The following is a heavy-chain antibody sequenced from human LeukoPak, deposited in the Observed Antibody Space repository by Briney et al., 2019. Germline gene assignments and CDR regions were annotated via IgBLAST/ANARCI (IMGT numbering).Heavy chain of an antibody. CDR2: ISAYNGNT. CDR3: ARDPYYYDSSGYYYRDYFDY. J-gene: IGHJ4*02. Sequence: ASVKVSCKASGYTFTSYGISWVRQAPGQGLEWMGWISAYNGNTNYAQKLQGRVTMTTDTSTSTAYMELRSLGSDDTAVYYCARDPYYYDSSGYYYRDYFDYWGQGTLVTVSS. D-gene: IGHD3-22*01. V-gene: IGHV1-18*01. CDR1: GYTFTSYG.